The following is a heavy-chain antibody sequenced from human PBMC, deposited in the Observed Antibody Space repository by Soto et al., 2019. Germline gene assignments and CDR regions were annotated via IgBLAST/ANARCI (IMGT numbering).Heavy chain of an antibody. D-gene: IGHD3-10*01. Sequence: QVQLVQSGAEVKKPGASVKVSCKASGYTFTSYDINWVRQATGHGLEWMGWMNPNSGNTGYAQRFQXRVTMTRNTSISTAYMELRSLRSEDTAVYYCARETMVRGEDYWGQGTLVTVSS. CDR1: GYTFTSYD. CDR2: MNPNSGNT. J-gene: IGHJ4*02. CDR3: ARETMVRGEDY. V-gene: IGHV1-8*01.